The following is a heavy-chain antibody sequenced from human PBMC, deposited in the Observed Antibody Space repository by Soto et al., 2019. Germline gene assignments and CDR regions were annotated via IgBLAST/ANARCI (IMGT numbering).Heavy chain of an antibody. D-gene: IGHD6-19*01. CDR3: ARIPQIAVAGTRFGYFAL. CDR2: IWYDGSNK. CDR1: RFTFSSYG. J-gene: IGHJ2*01. Sequence: QVQLEESGGGVVQPGRSLRLSCAASRFTFSSYGMHWVRQAPGKGLEWVAAIWYDGSNKYYADSVKGRFTISRDNSKNTLYLQMNSLGAEAPAVYYCARIPQIAVAGTRFGYFALCGRGTLVTVSS. V-gene: IGHV3-33*01.